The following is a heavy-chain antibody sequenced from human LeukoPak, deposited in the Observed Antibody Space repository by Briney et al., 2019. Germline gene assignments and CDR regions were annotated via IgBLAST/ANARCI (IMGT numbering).Heavy chain of an antibody. D-gene: IGHD1-26*01. CDR1: GFTFSSYG. J-gene: IGHJ3*02. Sequence: GGSLRLSCAASGFTFSSYGMHWVRQAPGKGLEWVAVIWYDGSNKYYADSVKGRFTISRDNSKNSLYLQMDSLRADDTAVYYCARIHAAGGAFDIWGQGTMVTVSS. CDR2: IWYDGSNK. CDR3: ARIHAAGGAFDI. V-gene: IGHV3-33*01.